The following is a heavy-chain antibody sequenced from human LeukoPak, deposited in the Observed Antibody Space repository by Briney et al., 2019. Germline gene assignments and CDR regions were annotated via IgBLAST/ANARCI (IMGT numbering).Heavy chain of an antibody. D-gene: IGHD6-19*01. CDR3: ARVRATVSSGWYLSPNYYYYYMDV. J-gene: IGHJ6*03. V-gene: IGHV3-20*04. CDR2: INWNGGST. Sequence: AGGSLRLSCAASGFTFDDYGMSWVRQAPGKGLEWVSGINWNGGSTGYADSVKGRFTISRDNAKNSLYLQMNSLRAEDTAVYYCARVRATVSSGWYLSPNYYYYYMDVWGKGTTVTVSS. CDR1: GFTFDDYG.